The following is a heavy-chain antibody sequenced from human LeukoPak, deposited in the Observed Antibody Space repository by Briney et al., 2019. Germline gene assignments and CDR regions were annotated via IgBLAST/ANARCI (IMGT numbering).Heavy chain of an antibody. J-gene: IGHJ6*03. D-gene: IGHD3-10*01. CDR1: GDSISTSNSY. V-gene: IGHV4-39*07. Sequence: SETLSLTCTVSGDSISTSNSYWGWIRQPPGKGLEWIGSIYYSGNTYYNASLKSRVTISVDTSKNQFSLKLSSVTAADTAVYYCARRLDYYGSGSYFSTYYYYYMDVWGKGTTVTVSS. CDR3: ARRLDYYGSGSYFSTYYYYYMDV. CDR2: IYYSGNT.